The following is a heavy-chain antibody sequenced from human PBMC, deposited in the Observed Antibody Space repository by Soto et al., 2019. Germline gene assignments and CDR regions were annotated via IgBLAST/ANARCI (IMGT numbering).Heavy chain of an antibody. V-gene: IGHV3-33*03. Sequence: QAQLVESGGGVVQPGTSLRLSCAASGFTISTHGMHWVRQAPGKGLEWLANIWYDGSNKFYAESVKGRFSISTDNSKNPLYLKMSSLRTEETAVYYSAAATTSNFHFPYSGPGT. J-gene: IGHJ4*02. CDR1: GFTISTHG. D-gene: IGHD1-7*01. CDR2: IWYDGSNK. CDR3: AAATTSNFHFPY.